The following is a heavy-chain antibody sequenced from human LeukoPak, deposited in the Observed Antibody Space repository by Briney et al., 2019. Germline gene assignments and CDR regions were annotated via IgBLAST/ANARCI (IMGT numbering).Heavy chain of an antibody. CDR3: ARHTSMVRGTLSPFDY. CDR1: GYNFTSYW. D-gene: IGHD3-10*01. CDR2: IYPADSDT. V-gene: IGHV5-51*01. Sequence: GESLKISCEGSGYNFTSYWIAWVRQMPGKGLEWMGIIYPADSDTRYSQSFQGQVTISADKSISTAYLQWSSLKASDTAMYYCARHTSMVRGTLSPFDYWGQGTLVTVSS. J-gene: IGHJ4*02.